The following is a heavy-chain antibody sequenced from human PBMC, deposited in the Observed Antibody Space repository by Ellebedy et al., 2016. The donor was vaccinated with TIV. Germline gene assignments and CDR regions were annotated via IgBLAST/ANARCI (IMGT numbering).Heavy chain of an antibody. CDR1: GLTFSSYW. CDR3: VSSSPVIDY. Sequence: PGGSLRLSCAASGLTFSSYWMHWVRQAPGKGLVWVSRVKSDGSSTTYADSVKGRFTISRDNAKHTRYLQMNILRGEDTAVCYCVSSSPVIDYWGQGTLVTVSS. J-gene: IGHJ4*02. V-gene: IGHV3-74*01. CDR2: VKSDGSST. D-gene: IGHD6-13*01.